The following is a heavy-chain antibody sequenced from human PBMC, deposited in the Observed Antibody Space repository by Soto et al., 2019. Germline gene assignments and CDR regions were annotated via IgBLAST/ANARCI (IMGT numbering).Heavy chain of an antibody. D-gene: IGHD2-15*01. J-gene: IGHJ4*02. CDR3: ATGGRYCSGGSCYRSFDY. V-gene: IGHV3-11*01. CDR1: GFTFSDYY. Sequence: GGSLRLSCAASGFTFSDYYMSWIRQAPGKGLERVSYISSSGSTIYYADSVKGRFTISRDNAKNSLYLQMNSLRAEDTAVYYCATGGRYCSGGSCYRSFDYWGQGTLVTVSS. CDR2: ISSSGSTI.